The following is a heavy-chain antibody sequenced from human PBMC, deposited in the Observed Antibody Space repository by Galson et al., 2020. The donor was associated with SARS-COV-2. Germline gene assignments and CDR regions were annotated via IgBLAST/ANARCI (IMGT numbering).Heavy chain of an antibody. Sequence: GGSLRLSCAASGFPFGSYSMNWVRQAPGKGLEWVSSISAGSSYIYYADSVKGRFTISRDNAKNSLYLQMNSLRAEDTAVYYCARVGGMATTPANYYYYGLDVWGQGTTVTVSS. J-gene: IGHJ6*02. CDR1: GFPFGSYS. V-gene: IGHV3-21*01. CDR2: ISAGSSYI. D-gene: IGHD2-15*01. CDR3: ARVGGMATTPANYYYYGLDV.